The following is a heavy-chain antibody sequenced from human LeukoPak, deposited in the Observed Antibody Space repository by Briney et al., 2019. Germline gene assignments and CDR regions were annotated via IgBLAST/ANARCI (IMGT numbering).Heavy chain of an antibody. V-gene: IGHV3-23*01. D-gene: IGHD3-10*01. CDR3: AKEAGRSYSDY. Sequence: GGSLRLSCAASGFSFSNYAMSWVRRAPGKGLEWVSAISGGSTYYADSVQGRFTISRDNSKSTLYLQMNSLTAEDTAVYYCAKEAGRSYSDYRGQGTLVTVSS. CDR2: ISGGST. J-gene: IGHJ4*02. CDR1: GFSFSNYA.